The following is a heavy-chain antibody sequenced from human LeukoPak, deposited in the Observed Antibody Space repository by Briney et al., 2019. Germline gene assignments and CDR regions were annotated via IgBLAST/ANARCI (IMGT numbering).Heavy chain of an antibody. V-gene: IGHV1-8*01. CDR3: ARAHHSSIWDLFDC. J-gene: IGHJ4*02. CDR2: MNTYSGNT. D-gene: IGHD6-13*01. CDR1: GYTFTSYV. Sequence: APVKVSCKASGYTFTSYVINTVGQATGHGGECMGWMNTYSGNTGYAKKFQGRVTMTRNTSISTAYMELSSLRSDDPAVYYCARAHHSSIWDLFDCWGQGTRVTVPS.